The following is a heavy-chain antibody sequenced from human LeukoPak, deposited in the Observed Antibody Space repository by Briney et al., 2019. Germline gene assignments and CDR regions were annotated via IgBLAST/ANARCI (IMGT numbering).Heavy chain of an antibody. CDR1: GGSISSYY. D-gene: IGHD3-22*01. CDR2: IYYSGST. V-gene: IGHV4-59*01. J-gene: IGHJ4*02. Sequence: SETLSLTCTVSGGSISSYYWSWIRQPPGKGLEWIGYIYYSGSTNYNPSLRSRVTISVDTSKNQFSLKLSSMTAADTAVYYCARAGHYYDSSGYPLYYFDYWGQGTLVTVSS. CDR3: ARAGHYYDSSGYPLYYFDY.